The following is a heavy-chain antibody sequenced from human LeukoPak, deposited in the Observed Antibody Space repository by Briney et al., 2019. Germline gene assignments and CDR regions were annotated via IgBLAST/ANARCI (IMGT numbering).Heavy chain of an antibody. V-gene: IGHV4-4*07. D-gene: IGHD5-18*01. CDR1: GGSISSYY. Sequence: SETLSLTCTVSGGSISSYYWSWIRQPAGKGLEWIGRIYTSGSTNYNPSLKSRVAMSVDTSKNQFSLKLSSVTAADTAVYYCAREGILLWWYYFDYWGQGTLVTVSS. J-gene: IGHJ4*02. CDR3: AREGILLWWYYFDY. CDR2: IYTSGST.